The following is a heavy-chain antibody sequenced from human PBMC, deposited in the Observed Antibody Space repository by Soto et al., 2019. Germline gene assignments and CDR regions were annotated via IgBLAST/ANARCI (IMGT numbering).Heavy chain of an antibody. CDR1: GFTFSSYA. Sequence: GESLKISCAASGFTFSSYAMSWVRQAPGKGLEWVSAISGSGGSTYYADSVKGRFTISRDNSKNTLYLQMNSLRAEDMAVYYCAKETLWELEYYFDYWGQGTLVTVSS. J-gene: IGHJ4*02. CDR2: ISGSGGST. V-gene: IGHV3-23*01. D-gene: IGHD1-1*01. CDR3: AKETLWELEYYFDY.